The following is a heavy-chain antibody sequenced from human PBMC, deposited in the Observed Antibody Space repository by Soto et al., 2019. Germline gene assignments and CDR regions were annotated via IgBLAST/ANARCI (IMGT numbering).Heavy chain of an antibody. CDR1: GFTFSSYA. Sequence: GGSLRLSCAASGFTFSSYAMSWVRQAPGKGLEWVSAISGSGGSTYYADSVKGRFTISRDNSKNTLYLQMNSLRAEDTAVYYCAKDYYDSSGYYSPFDYWGQGTLGTVSS. CDR2: ISGSGGST. J-gene: IGHJ4*02. D-gene: IGHD3-22*01. CDR3: AKDYYDSSGYYSPFDY. V-gene: IGHV3-23*01.